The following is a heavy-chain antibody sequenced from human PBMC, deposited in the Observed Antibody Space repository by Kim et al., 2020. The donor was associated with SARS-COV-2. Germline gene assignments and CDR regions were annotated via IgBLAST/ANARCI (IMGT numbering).Heavy chain of an antibody. CDR1: GYTLTNYI. CDR2: XXXGTGDT. V-gene: IGHV1-3*01. J-gene: IGHJ4*02. D-gene: IGHD3-10*01. Sequence: ASVKVSCKISGYTLTNYIVHWVRQAPGQSLEXXGWXXXGTGDTRYSQRFQGRVTXXXGTXXNTXXXELXGLRSEDTAVYYCAGGDNTXXQIXXXRGAXXDCXXQGTLXTVSS. CDR3: AGGDNTXXQIXXXRGAXXDC.